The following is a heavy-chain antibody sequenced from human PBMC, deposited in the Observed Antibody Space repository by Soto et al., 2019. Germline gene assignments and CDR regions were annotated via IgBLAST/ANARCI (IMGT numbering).Heavy chain of an antibody. Sequence: PSETLSLTCTVSGGSISSSSYYWGWIRQPPGKGLEWIGSIYYSGSTYYNPSLKSRVTISVDTSKNQFSLKLSSVTAADTAVYYCARHGVAAADYNWFDPWGQGTLVTVSS. CDR2: IYYSGST. V-gene: IGHV4-39*01. D-gene: IGHD6-13*01. CDR3: ARHGVAAADYNWFDP. J-gene: IGHJ5*02. CDR1: GGSISSSSYY.